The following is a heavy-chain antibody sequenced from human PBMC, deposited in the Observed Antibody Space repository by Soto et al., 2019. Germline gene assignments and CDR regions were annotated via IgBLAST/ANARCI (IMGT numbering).Heavy chain of an antibody. CDR2: INSDGSST. Sequence: EVQLVESGGGLVQPGGSLRLSCAASGFTFSSYWMQWVRQAPGKGLVWVSRINSDGSSTSYADSVKCRFNISRDNAKNTLYLQMNSLRAEDTAVYYCVRTSLVVAAATREDYWGQGTLVTVSS. CDR1: GFTFSSYW. D-gene: IGHD2-15*01. V-gene: IGHV3-74*01. J-gene: IGHJ4*02. CDR3: VRTSLVVAAATREDY.